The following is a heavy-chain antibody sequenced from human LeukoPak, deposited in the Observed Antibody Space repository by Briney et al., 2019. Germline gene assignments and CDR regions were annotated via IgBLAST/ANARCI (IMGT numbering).Heavy chain of an antibody. J-gene: IGHJ4*02. V-gene: IGHV4-59*01. CDR1: GGSISSYY. Sequence: PSETLSLTCTVSGGSISSYYWSWIRQPPGKGLEWIGYIYYSGSTNYNPSLKSRVTISVDTSKNQFSLKLSSVTAADTAVYYCARHPGGTYYAHFDYWGQGTLVTVSS. CDR3: ARHPGGTYYAHFDY. CDR2: IYYSGST. D-gene: IGHD1-26*01.